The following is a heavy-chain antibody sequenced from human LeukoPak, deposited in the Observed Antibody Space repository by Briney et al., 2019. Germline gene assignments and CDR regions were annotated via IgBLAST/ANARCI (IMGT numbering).Heavy chain of an antibody. CDR3: ARDYADYVGYFFFDY. CDR2: ISGGGETT. CDR1: GFTFNNYA. J-gene: IGHJ4*02. Sequence: GSLRLSCAASGFTFNNYAMNWVRQAPGKGLEWVSSISGGGETTYYADSAKGRFTISRDNSQNTLYLQTNSLRAEDTAVYYCARDYADYVGYFFFDYWGQGTLVTVSS. D-gene: IGHD4-17*01. V-gene: IGHV3-23*01.